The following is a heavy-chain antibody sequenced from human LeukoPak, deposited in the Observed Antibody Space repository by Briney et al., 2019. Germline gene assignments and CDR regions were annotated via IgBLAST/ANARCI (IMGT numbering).Heavy chain of an antibody. CDR3: ARDSGDYYDSSGYYYVLVY. D-gene: IGHD3-22*01. J-gene: IGHJ4*02. CDR1: GYTFTSYY. CDR2: INPSGGST. Sequence: ASVKVSCKASGYTFTSYYMHWVRQAPGQGLEWMGIINPSGGSTSYAQKFQGRVTMTRDTSTSTVYMELSSLRSEDTAVYYCARDSGDYYDSSGYYYVLVYWGQGTLVTVSS. V-gene: IGHV1-46*01.